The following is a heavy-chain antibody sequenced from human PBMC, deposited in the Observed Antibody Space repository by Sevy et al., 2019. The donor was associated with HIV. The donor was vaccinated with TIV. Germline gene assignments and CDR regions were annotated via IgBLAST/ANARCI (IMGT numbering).Heavy chain of an antibody. J-gene: IGHJ4*02. V-gene: IGHV3-30*14. CDR2: ISYDGSRK. CDR3: ARDLALSGSYSWLVY. D-gene: IGHD1-26*01. CDR1: GFTFSSYT. Sequence: GGSLRLSCAASGFTFSSYTMHWVRQAPGKGLEWVAFISYDGSRKYYADSVKGRFTISRDNSKNTLYLQMNNLRAEDTAVFYCARDLALSGSYSWLVYWGQGTLVTVSS.